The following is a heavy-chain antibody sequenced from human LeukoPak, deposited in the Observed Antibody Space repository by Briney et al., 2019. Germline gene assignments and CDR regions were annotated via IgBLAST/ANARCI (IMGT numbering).Heavy chain of an antibody. CDR3: ASLDYFDSSDYGDY. Sequence: GGSLRLLRSASGLTVSSNYMSGVPQAPRKGLEGVSLSHTGGSPYHEDSVKGRFTISRDNPKNTVYLQMNSLRAEDTALYYCASLDYFDSSDYGDYWGQGALVTVSS. D-gene: IGHD3-22*01. J-gene: IGHJ4*02. CDR1: GLTVSSNY. V-gene: IGHV3-53*01. CDR2: SHTGGSP.